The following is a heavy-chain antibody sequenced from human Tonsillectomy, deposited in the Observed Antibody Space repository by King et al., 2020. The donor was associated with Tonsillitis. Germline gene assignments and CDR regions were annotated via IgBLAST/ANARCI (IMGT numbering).Heavy chain of an antibody. Sequence: VQLVESGGGLVKPGGSLRLSCAASGFTFSSYSMNWVRQAPGKGLEWVSSISSSSSYIYYADSVKGRFTISRDNAKNSLYLQMNSLRAEDTAVYYCARDKDSSSWYYFDYWGQGTLVTVSS. CDR3: ARDKDSSSWYYFDY. CDR2: ISSSSSYI. V-gene: IGHV3-21*01. CDR1: GFTFSSYS. J-gene: IGHJ4*02. D-gene: IGHD6-13*01.